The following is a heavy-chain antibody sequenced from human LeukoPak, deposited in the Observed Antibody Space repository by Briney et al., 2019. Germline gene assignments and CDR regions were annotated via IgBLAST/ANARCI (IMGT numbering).Heavy chain of an antibody. CDR3: ARDRRRRWEPIYYFDY. CDR1: GFTFSIYA. V-gene: IGHV3-23*01. J-gene: IGHJ4*02. Sequence: GGSLRLSCAASGFTFSIYAMSWVRQAPGKGLEWVAAIRGNGADTYYADSVKGRFTISRDNSKNTLYLQMNSLRAEDTAVYYCARDRRRRWEPIYYFDYWGQGTLVTVSS. D-gene: IGHD1-26*01. CDR2: IRGNGADT.